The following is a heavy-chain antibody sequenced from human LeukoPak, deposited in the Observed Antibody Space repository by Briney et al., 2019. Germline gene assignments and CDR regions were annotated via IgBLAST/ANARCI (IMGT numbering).Heavy chain of an antibody. CDR2: ISSSGNSI. CDR3: VRDRYYVPDY. V-gene: IGHV3-11*04. J-gene: IGHJ4*02. Sequence: PGGSLRLSCAASGFTFSDYYMSWIRQAPGKGLEWVSYISSSGNSISYADSVKGRFTISRDNAKNSLYLQMNSLRAEDTAVYYCVRDRYYVPDYWGQGTLVTVSS. CDR1: GFTFSDYY. D-gene: IGHD3-16*01.